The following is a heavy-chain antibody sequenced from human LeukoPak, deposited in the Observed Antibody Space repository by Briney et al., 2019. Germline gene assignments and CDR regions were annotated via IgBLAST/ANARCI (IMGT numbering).Heavy chain of an antibody. CDR3: TRSLLGDFTNY. V-gene: IGHV3-74*01. CDR1: GFTFKPSW. J-gene: IGHJ4*02. CDR2: INPDGSIT. Sequence: GGSLSLSCGASGFTFKPSWMHWVRQAPGGGRGWVSRINPDGSITTYADSVKGRFTISRDNAKNTLYLQMNSLRAEDTAVYYCTRSLLGDFTNYWGQGTLVAVSS. D-gene: IGHD3-10*01.